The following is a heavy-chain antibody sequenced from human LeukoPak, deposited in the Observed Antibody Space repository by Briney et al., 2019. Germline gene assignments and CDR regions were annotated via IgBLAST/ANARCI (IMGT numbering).Heavy chain of an antibody. CDR1: GDTFSSYA. J-gene: IGHJ6*02. CDR3: AGNQQWLVRPSYYYYGMDV. D-gene: IGHD6-19*01. CDR2: IIPIFGTA. Sequence: SVKVSCKASGDTFSSYAISWVRQAPGQGLEWMGGIIPIFGTANYAQKFQGRVTITADESTSTAYMELSSLRSEDTAVYYCAGNQQWLVRPSYYYYGMDVWGQGTTVTVSS. V-gene: IGHV1-69*13.